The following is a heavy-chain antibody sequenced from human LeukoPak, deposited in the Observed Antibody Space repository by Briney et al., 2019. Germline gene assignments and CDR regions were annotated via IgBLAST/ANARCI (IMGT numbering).Heavy chain of an antibody. J-gene: IGHJ5*02. CDR2: ISGSGGDT. V-gene: IGHV3-23*01. Sequence: PGGSLRLSCAASGFNLRSYAMSWVRQAPGKGLEWVSAISGSGGDTYYADSVKGRSTISRDDSKNTLYLQMNGLRAEDTAVYYCAKDSLSPYYYGSGSYNWFDPWGQGTLVTVSS. D-gene: IGHD3-10*01. CDR3: AKDSLSPYYYGSGSYNWFDP. CDR1: GFNLRSYA.